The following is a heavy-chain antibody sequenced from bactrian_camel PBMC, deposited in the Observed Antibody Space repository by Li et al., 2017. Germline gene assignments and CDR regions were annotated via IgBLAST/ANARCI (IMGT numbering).Heavy chain of an antibody. V-gene: IGHV3S6*01. CDR2: LYTDGIA. CDR3: AAVSGY. CDR1: GFSFSDHW. J-gene: IGHJ6*01. Sequence: HVQLVESGGDLVQPGGSLRLSCAASGFSFSDHWIHWVRQAPGKGLEWVSNLYTDGIAHYADSVKGRFTISKDNAKATLYLEMKSLKPEDTAVYFCAAVSGYWGQGTQVTVS.